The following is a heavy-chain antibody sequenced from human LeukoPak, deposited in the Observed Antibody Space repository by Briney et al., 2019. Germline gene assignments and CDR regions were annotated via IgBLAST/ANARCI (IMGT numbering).Heavy chain of an antibody. CDR3: ARGGYSSLGY. CDR2: IKQDGSEK. CDR1: GFTFGDYA. J-gene: IGHJ4*02. D-gene: IGHD5-18*01. V-gene: IGHV3-7*04. Sequence: PGGSLRLSCTASGFTFGDYAMSWVRQAPGKGLEWVANIKQDGSEKYYVDSVKGRFTISRDNAKNSLYLQMNSLRAEDTAVYYCARGGYSSLGYWGQGTLVIVSS.